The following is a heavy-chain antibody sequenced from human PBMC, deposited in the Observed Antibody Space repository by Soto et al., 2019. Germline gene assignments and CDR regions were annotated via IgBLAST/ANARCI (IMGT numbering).Heavy chain of an antibody. V-gene: IGHV4-30-4*01. Sequence: SEIMSPTCTVCNGSSSRGEYYRSWNRQPPGKGLEWIGYIYYSGSTYYNPSLKSRVTKSVDTSKHQFSLKLSSVTAADTAVYYCARCYQCSSTACYPYYFDYWVQGTLVTVSS. CDR2: IYYSGST. CDR3: ARCYQCSSTACYPYYFDY. CDR1: NGSSSRGEYY. J-gene: IGHJ4*02. D-gene: IGHD2-2*01.